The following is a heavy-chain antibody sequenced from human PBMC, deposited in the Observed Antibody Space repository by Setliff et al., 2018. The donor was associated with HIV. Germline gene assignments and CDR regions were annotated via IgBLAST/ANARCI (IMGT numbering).Heavy chain of an antibody. J-gene: IGHJ6*03. CDR1: GYTFTSYD. CDR3: ARRGTGDYYYYYYMDV. D-gene: IGHD7-27*01. Sequence: ASVKVSCKASGYTFTSYDINWVRQATGQGLEWMGWMNPNSGNTGYAQKFQGRVTMTRSTSISTAYMELSSLRSEDTAVYYCARRGTGDYYYYYYMDVWGKGTTVTVSS. CDR2: MNPNSGNT. V-gene: IGHV1-8*01.